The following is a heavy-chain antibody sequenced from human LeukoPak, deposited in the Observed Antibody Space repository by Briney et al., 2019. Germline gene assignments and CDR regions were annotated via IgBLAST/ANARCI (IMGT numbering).Heavy chain of an antibody. J-gene: IGHJ4*02. CDR2: IFPSSDEI. CDR3: ATYRQIQVPFEF. CDR1: GFPFSDYE. D-gene: IGHD5-18*01. Sequence: HPGGSLRLSCAASGFPFSDYEMTWVRQAPGKGLEWVSSIFPSSDEIHYADSVKGRFTISRDNSRSTLSLQMDSLRAEDTATYYCATYRQIQVPFEFWGQGTLVTVSS. V-gene: IGHV3-23*01.